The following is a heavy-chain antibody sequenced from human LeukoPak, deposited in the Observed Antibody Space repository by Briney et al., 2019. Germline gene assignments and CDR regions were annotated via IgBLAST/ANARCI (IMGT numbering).Heavy chain of an antibody. D-gene: IGHD2-15*01. V-gene: IGHV3-23*01. Sequence: GRSLRLSCAASGFTFNDNAMSWVRQAPGKGLEWVSAISGSGGSTYYADSVQGRFTISRDNSKNTLYLQMNSLRAEDTAVYYCAKGGGTSGCSGGSCSLYFQHWGQGTLVTVSS. CDR3: AKGGGTSGCSGGSCSLYFQH. CDR1: GFTFNDNA. CDR2: ISGSGGST. J-gene: IGHJ1*01.